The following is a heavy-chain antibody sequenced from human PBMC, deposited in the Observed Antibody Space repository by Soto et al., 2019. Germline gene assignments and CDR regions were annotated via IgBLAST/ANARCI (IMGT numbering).Heavy chain of an antibody. V-gene: IGHV3-23*01. D-gene: IGHD4-17*01. CDR1: GFTFSSYA. CDR2: ISGSGGST. J-gene: IGHJ4*02. CDR3: AKVYGDYTAFDY. Sequence: GGSLRLSCAASGFTFSSYAMSWVRQAPGKGLEWVSAISGSGGSTYYADSVKGRFTNSRDNSKNTLYLQMSSLRAEDTAVYYCAKVYGDYTAFDYWGQGTLVTVSS.